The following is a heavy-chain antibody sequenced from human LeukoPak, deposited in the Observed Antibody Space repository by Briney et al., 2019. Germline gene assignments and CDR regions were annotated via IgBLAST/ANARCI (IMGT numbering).Heavy chain of an antibody. D-gene: IGHD2-21*02. J-gene: IGHJ5*02. V-gene: IGHV4-34*01. Sequence: SETLSLTCAVYGGSFSGYYWSWIRQPPGKGLEWIGEINHSGSTNYNPSLKSRVTISVDTSKNQFSLKLSSVTAADTAVYYCARHLGDRLRNWFDPWGQGTLVTVSS. CDR2: INHSGST. CDR1: GGSFSGYY. CDR3: ARHLGDRLRNWFDP.